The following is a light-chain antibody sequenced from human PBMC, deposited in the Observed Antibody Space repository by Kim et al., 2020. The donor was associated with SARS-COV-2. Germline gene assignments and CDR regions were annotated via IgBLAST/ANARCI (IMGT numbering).Light chain of an antibody. J-gene: IGKJ2*01. V-gene: IGKV1-33*01. CDR2: DAS. CDR3: QQFDDTYT. Sequence: LAATVGDRVTITGQASQGISKFLNWYQQRPGKAPKLLIYDASSLATGVPSRFSGSGSGTDFTFNISSLQPEDIGTYFCQQFDDTYTFGQGTKLEI. CDR1: QGISKF.